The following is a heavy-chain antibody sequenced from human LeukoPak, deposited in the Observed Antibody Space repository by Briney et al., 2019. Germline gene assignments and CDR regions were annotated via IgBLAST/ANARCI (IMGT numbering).Heavy chain of an antibody. CDR3: ARGRLVRTVPALFDP. J-gene: IGHJ5*02. V-gene: IGHV3-9*01. D-gene: IGHD6-19*01. CDR2: ISWNSGSI. Sequence: GGSLRLSCAASGFTFDDYAMHWVRQAPGKGLEWVSGISWNSGSIGYADSVKGRFTISRDNAKNSLYLQMNSLRAEDTAVYFCARGRLVRTVPALFDPWGQGTLVTVSS. CDR1: GFTFDDYA.